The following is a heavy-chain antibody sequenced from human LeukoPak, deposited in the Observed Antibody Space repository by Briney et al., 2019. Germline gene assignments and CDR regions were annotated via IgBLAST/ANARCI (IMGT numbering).Heavy chain of an antibody. CDR3: ARDLAPSSGYPKSVFDY. D-gene: IGHD3-22*01. CDR2: ISYDGSNK. Sequence: GGSLRLSCAASGFTFSSYWMSWVRQAPGKGLEWVAVISYDGSNKYYADSVKGRFTISRDNSKNTLYLQMNSQRAEDTAVYYCARDLAPSSGYPKSVFDYWGQGTLVTVSS. CDR1: GFTFSSYW. V-gene: IGHV3-30-3*01. J-gene: IGHJ4*02.